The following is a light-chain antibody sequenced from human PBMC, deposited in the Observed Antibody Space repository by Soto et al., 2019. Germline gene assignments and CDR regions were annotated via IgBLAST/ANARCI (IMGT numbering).Light chain of an antibody. J-gene: IGKJ4*01. CDR1: QSVSSSY. CDR3: QQYNSWPLT. CDR2: GAS. Sequence: EIVSTQYPDTLSLSPGGKAILSCRARQSVSSSYLAWYQQKPGQAPRLLIYGASSRATGIPDRFSGSGSGTDFTLTISSLQSEDFAVYYCQQYNSWPLTFGGGTKVDIK. V-gene: IGKV3-20*01.